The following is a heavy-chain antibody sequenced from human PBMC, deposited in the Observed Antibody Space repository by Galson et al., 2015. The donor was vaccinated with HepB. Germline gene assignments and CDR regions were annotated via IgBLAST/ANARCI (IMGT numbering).Heavy chain of an antibody. CDR1: GFTFTSSA. Sequence: SVKVSCKASGFTFTSSAVQWVRQARGQRLEWIGWIVVGSGNTNYAQKFQERVTITRGMSTSTAYMELSSLRSEDTAVYYCAAAQGGVVVAATPLDPWGQGTLVTVSS. D-gene: IGHD2-15*01. J-gene: IGHJ5*02. V-gene: IGHV1-58*01. CDR3: AAAQGGVVVAATPLDP. CDR2: IVVGSGNT.